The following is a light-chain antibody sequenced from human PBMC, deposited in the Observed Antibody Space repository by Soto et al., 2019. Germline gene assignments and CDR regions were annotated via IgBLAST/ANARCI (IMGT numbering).Light chain of an antibody. J-gene: IGKJ1*01. CDR1: QSVTNY. CDR3: QQRTYWPRT. CDR2: EAS. Sequence: EVVLTQSPATLSLSPGERATLSCRASQSVTNYLTWYQQKPGQAPRLLIYEASNRATGIPARFSGSGSGTDFTLTISNLESEDFAVYYCQQRTYWPRTFGQGTNVDIK. V-gene: IGKV3-11*01.